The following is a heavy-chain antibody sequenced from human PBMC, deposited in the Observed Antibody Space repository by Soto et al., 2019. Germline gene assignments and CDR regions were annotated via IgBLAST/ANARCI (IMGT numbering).Heavy chain of an antibody. V-gene: IGHV1-24*01. Sequence: GASVKVSCKVSGYTLTELSMNWVRQAPGKGLEWMGGFDPEDGETIYAQKFQGRVTMTEDTSTDTAYMELSSLRSEDTAVYYCATTRREGITIFGVVIPTPLYYYYGMDVWGQGTTVTVSS. D-gene: IGHD3-3*01. CDR2: FDPEDGET. CDR1: GYTLTELS. CDR3: ATTRREGITIFGVVIPTPLYYYYGMDV. J-gene: IGHJ6*02.